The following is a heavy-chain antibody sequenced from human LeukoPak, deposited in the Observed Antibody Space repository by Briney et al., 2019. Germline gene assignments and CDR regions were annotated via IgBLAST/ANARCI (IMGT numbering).Heavy chain of an antibody. CDR1: GFTFSSYG. D-gene: IGHD1-26*01. J-gene: IGHJ5*02. Sequence: GGSLRLSCAASGFTFSSYGMHWVRQAPGKGLEWVAVISYDGSNKYYADTVKGRFTISRDNAKNSLYLQLNSLRAEDTAVYYCARSLVVGATYPYHWGQGTLVTVSS. CDR2: ISYDGSNK. V-gene: IGHV3-30*12. CDR3: ARSLVVGATYPYH.